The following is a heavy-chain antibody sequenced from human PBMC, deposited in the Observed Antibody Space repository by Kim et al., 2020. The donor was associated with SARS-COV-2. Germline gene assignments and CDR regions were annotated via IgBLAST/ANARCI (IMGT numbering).Heavy chain of an antibody. CDR2: LFYTGTT. V-gene: IGHV4-39*07. Sequence: SETLSLTCTVSGGSISSSPYYWGWIRQPPGKALEWIGSLFYTGTTYYNPSLKSRVTISVDTSKNQFSLKLTSVTAADTAVYYCARDKQFELPYEAFDCWG. J-gene: IGHJ4*01. CDR3: ARDKQFELPYEAFDC. CDR1: GGSISSSPYY. D-gene: IGHD1-1*01.